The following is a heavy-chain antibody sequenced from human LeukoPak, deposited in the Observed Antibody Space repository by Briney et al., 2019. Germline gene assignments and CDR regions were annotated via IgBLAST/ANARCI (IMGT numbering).Heavy chain of an antibody. D-gene: IGHD3-22*01. CDR2: IYHSGST. CDR3: AREGYDSSGYYPFFDY. J-gene: IGHJ4*02. V-gene: IGHV4-30-2*01. CDR1: GGSISSGGYS. Sequence: SQTLSLTCAVSGGSISSGGYSWSWIRQPPGKGLEWIGYIYHSGSTYYNPSLKSRVTISVDRSKNQFSLNLSSVTAADTAVYYCAREGYDSSGYYPFFDYWGQGTLVTVSS.